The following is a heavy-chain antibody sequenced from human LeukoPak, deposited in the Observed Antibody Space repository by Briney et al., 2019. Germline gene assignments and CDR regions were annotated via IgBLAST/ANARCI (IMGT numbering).Heavy chain of an antibody. V-gene: IGHV3-74*01. J-gene: IGHJ5*02. CDR3: GRDLGGRGGA. Sequence: GGSLRLSCAASGFTFSNYWMHWVRQVPGTGPVWVSRTNADGSITDYTDSVKGRFTISRDNAKDTLYLQMNSLRPEDTAVYYCGRDLGGRGGAWGQGTLVTVSS. CDR2: TNADGSIT. CDR1: GFTFSNYW. D-gene: IGHD3-16*01.